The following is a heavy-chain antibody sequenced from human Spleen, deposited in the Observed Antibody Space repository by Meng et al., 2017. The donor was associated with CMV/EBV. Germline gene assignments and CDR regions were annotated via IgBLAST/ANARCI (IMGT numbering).Heavy chain of an antibody. CDR2: IYSGGST. Sequence: GESLKISCTASGCTFTNYAMSWVRQAPGKGLEWVSGIYSGGSTYYADYVKGRFTVSRDNSKNTLYLQMNSLRVEDTAVYYCARATGEWYYGMDVWGQGTTVTVSS. CDR3: ARATGEWYYGMDV. V-gene: IGHV3-66*02. CDR1: GCTFTNYA. D-gene: IGHD7-27*01. J-gene: IGHJ6*02.